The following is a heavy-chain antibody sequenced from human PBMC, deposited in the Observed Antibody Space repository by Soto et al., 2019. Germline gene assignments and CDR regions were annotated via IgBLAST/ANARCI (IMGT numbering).Heavy chain of an antibody. CDR1: GYSFTSYW. CDR2: IYPGDSDT. V-gene: IGHV5-51*01. Sequence: GESLKISCKGSGYSFTSYWIGWVRQMPGKGLEWMGIIYPGDSDTRYSPSFQGQVTISADKSISTAYLQWSSLKASDTSMYYCARHPQGTRAYYYDMDVWGKGTTVTVSS. D-gene: IGHD1-7*01. CDR3: ARHPQGTRAYYYDMDV. J-gene: IGHJ6*03.